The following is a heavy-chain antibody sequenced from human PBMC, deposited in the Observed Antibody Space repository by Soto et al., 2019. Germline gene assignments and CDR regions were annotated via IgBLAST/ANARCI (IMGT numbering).Heavy chain of an antibody. V-gene: IGHV5-10-1*01. CDR2: IDPSDSQT. Sequence: GESLKISCKGSGYSFSSYWITWVRQKPGKGLEWMGRIDPSDSQTYYSPSFRGHVTISVTKSITTVFLQWSSLRASDTAMYYCARQIYDSDTGPNFQYYFDSWGQGTPVTVSS. J-gene: IGHJ4*02. CDR1: GYSFSSYW. D-gene: IGHD3-22*01. CDR3: ARQIYDSDTGPNFQYYFDS.